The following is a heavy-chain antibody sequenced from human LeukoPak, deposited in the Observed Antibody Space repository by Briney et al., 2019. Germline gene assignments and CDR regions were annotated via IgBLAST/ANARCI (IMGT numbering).Heavy chain of an antibody. Sequence: SDSLSLKCTDSGGSIGSYYWSWIRPPPGTLLAWFGYIYFSGSTNYNPSLKSRVTISVDTSKNQFSLKLSSVTAADTAVYYCARNPNYYDSSGYYYYGMDVWGQGTTVTVSS. D-gene: IGHD3-22*01. CDR3: ARNPNYYDSSGYYYYGMDV. CDR2: IYFSGST. J-gene: IGHJ6*02. V-gene: IGHV4-59*01. CDR1: GGSIGSYY.